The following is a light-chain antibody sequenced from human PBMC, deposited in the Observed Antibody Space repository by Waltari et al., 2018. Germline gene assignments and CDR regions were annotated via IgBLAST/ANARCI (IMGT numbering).Light chain of an antibody. V-gene: IGKV3-11*01. Sequence: EVVLTQSPATLSLSAGEAATPSCRASQSVSRHLAWYQQKPGQAPRLLIYDASNRAPGIPARFSGSGSGTDFTLTISSLEPEDFAVYYCQQRSNWPSVTFGGGTKVEIK. CDR3: QQRSNWPSVT. CDR1: QSVSRH. CDR2: DAS. J-gene: IGKJ4*01.